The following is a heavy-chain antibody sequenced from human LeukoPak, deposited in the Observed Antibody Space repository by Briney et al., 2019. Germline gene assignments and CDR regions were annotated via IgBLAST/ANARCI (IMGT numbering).Heavy chain of an antibody. V-gene: IGHV1-8*01. J-gene: IGHJ6*03. Sequence: GASVRVSCKASGYTFTSYDINWVRQATGQGLEWMGWMNPNRGNTGYAQKFQGRVTITRNTSIGTAYMELSSLRSEDTAVYYCARSMVRGDHYYYYYMDVWGKGTTVTISS. CDR1: GYTFTSYD. CDR3: ARSMVRGDHYYYYYMDV. D-gene: IGHD3-10*01. CDR2: MNPNRGNT.